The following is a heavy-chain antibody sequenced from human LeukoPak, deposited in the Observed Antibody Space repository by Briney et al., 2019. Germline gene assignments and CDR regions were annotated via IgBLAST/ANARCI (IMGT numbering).Heavy chain of an antibody. CDR3: ARHQMDFDY. CDR1: GGSISPYY. J-gene: IGHJ4*02. Sequence: PSETLSLTCSVSGGSISPYYWSWIRQPPGKGLEWIGYIYYSGSTNYNPSLKSRVTISVDTSKNQFSLRLTSVTAADTAVYYCARHQMDFDYWGQGTLVTVSS. D-gene: IGHD2-8*01. V-gene: IGHV4-59*08. CDR2: IYYSGST.